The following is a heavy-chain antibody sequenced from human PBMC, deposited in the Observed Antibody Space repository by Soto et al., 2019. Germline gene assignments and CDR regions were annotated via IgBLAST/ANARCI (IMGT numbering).Heavy chain of an antibody. Sequence: GASVKVSCKASGYTFTSYAMHWVRQASGQRLEWMGWINAGNGNTKYSQKFQGRVTITRDTSASTAYMELSSLRSEDTAVYYCARWGSSSVYYYGMDVWGQGTTVTVSS. V-gene: IGHV1-3*01. J-gene: IGHJ6*02. CDR2: INAGNGNT. D-gene: IGHD6-6*01. CDR3: ARWGSSSVYYYGMDV. CDR1: GYTFTSYA.